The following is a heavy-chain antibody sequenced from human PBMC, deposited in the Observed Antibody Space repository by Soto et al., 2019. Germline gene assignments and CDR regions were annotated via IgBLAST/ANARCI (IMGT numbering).Heavy chain of an antibody. V-gene: IGHV3-11*01. J-gene: IGHJ3*02. CDR1: TFSDYY. D-gene: IGHD2-15*01. CDR3: AREYNVIVVVAASSEAAFDI. Sequence: TFSDYYMSWIRQAPGKVLEWVSYISSSGSTIYYADSVKGRFTISRDNAKNSLYLQMNSLRAEDTAVYYCAREYNVIVVVAASSEAAFDIWGQGTMVTVSS. CDR2: ISSSGSTI.